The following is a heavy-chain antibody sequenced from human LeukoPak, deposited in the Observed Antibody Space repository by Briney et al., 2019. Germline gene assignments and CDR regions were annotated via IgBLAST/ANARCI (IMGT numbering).Heavy chain of an antibody. V-gene: IGHV4-59*08. CDR3: ARRELGAGYYDY. J-gene: IGHJ4*02. CDR2: IYYSGST. D-gene: IGHD3-16*01. CDR1: GGSFSSYY. Sequence: SETLSLTCAVYGGSFSSYYWSWNRQPPGKGLEWIGYIYYSGSTNSNPSLKSRVAISLDTSKNQFSLRLSSVTAADTAVYFCARRELGAGYYDYWGQGTLVTVSS.